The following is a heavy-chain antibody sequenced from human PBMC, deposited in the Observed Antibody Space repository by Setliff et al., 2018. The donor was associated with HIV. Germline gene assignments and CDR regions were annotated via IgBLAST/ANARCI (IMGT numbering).Heavy chain of an antibody. CDR3: TTATGGGWDGYYSAH. CDR1: GFTFSHNG. V-gene: IGHV3-21*04. J-gene: IGHJ4*02. D-gene: IGHD6-19*01. Sequence: SLRLSCAASGFTFSHNGMNWVRLAPGKGLQWVSSISGDAIYIHDADSVKGRFSSSRDNSDNKLYLQMASLRAEDTGVYFCTTATGGGWDGYYSAHWGQGTLVTVSS. CDR2: ISGDAIYI.